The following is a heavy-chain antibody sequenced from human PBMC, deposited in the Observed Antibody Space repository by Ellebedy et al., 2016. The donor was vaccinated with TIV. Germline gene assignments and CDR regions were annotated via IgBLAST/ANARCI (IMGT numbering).Heavy chain of an antibody. CDR1: GGSISSYY. J-gene: IGHJ3*02. V-gene: IGHV4-4*07. CDR3: ARGRRDCSGGSCYSAPDI. Sequence: SETLSLXXTVSGGSISSYYWSWIRQPAGKGLEWIGRIYTSGSTNYNPSLKSRVTMSVDTSKNQFSLKLSSVTAADTAVYYCARGRRDCSGGSCYSAPDIWGQGTMVTVSS. D-gene: IGHD2-15*01. CDR2: IYTSGST.